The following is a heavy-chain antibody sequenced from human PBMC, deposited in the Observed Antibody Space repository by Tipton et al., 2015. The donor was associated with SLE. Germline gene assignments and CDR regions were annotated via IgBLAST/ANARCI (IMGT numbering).Heavy chain of an antibody. J-gene: IGHJ4*02. V-gene: IGHV4-38-2*01. CDR2: IYYSGST. Sequence: LSLTCAVSGYSISRGHYWGWVRQPPGKGLEWIGSIYYSGSTDYNPSLKSRVTISADTSKNQFSLKLTSVTAADTAVYFCARAEYSSSLEYYYDYWGQGKLVTVSS. CDR3: ARAEYSSSLEYYYDY. D-gene: IGHD6-6*01. CDR1: GYSISRGHY.